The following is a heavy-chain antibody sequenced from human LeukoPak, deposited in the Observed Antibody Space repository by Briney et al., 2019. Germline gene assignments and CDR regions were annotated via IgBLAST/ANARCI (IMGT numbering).Heavy chain of an antibody. Sequence: GGSLRLSCAASGFTFSSYAMNWVRQAPGKGLEWVSAISGSGGSTYYADSVKGRFTISRDNSKNTLYLQMNSLRAADTAVYYCAKDPQGAGSDFDYWGQGTLVTVSS. CDR1: GFTFSSYA. J-gene: IGHJ4*02. CDR2: ISGSGGST. V-gene: IGHV3-23*01. D-gene: IGHD5-24*01. CDR3: AKDPQGAGSDFDY.